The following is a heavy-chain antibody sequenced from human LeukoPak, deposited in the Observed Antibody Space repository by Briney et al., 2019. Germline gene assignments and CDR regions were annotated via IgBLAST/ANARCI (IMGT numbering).Heavy chain of an antibody. D-gene: IGHD3-3*01. V-gene: IGHV3-48*03. Sequence: QPGGSLRLSCAASEFTFSSYEMNWVRQAPGKGLERVSYISSSGDTIYYADSVKGRFTISRDNAKNSLYLQMNSLRAEDTAVYYCARVPRSTRIPIFRWGQGTLVTVSS. CDR3: ARVPRSTRIPIFR. CDR2: ISSSGDTI. CDR1: EFTFSSYE. J-gene: IGHJ4*02.